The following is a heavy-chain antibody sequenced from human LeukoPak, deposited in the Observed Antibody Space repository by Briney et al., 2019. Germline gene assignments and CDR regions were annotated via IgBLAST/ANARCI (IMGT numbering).Heavy chain of an antibody. CDR3: VREGGHCSGGSCRNWVDP. D-gene: IGHD2-15*01. CDR1: GGSISGSIYY. Sequence: PSETLSLTCTVSGGSISGSIYYWGWIRQSPGKGLEWIGTSYHSGSTYYNPSLTSRVTISVDTSKNQFSLRLNSVTAADTAVYYCVREGGHCSGGSCRNWVDPWGQGTVVTVSS. J-gene: IGHJ5*02. V-gene: IGHV4-39*07. CDR2: SYHSGST.